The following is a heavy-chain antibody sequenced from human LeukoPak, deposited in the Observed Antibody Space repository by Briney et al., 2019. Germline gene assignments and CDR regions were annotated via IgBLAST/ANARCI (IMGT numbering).Heavy chain of an antibody. J-gene: IGHJ6*03. CDR1: GFSLTSGYY. Sequence: SETLSLTCDVLGFSLTSGYYWGWIRQPPGKGLEWIGHVYHSESPYYNPSLKSRVTISIDRSKDHLYLRLNSVTAADTAVYYCARHVPTPYYYMDVWGKGTTVTVSS. CDR3: ARHVPTPYYYMDV. CDR2: VYHSESP. D-gene: IGHD2-2*01. V-gene: IGHV4-38-2*01.